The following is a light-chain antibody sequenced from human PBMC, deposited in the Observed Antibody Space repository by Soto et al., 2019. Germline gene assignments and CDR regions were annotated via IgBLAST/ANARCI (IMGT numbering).Light chain of an antibody. CDR1: QTVSRW. Sequence: DIQMTQSPSTLSASVGDRVTTTCRASQTVSRWLAWYQQKPGKAPQLLIEKASTLESGVPSRFSGSGSGTDFTLTINSLQPEDYATYYCQQFHSFPITFGQGTRLESK. CDR2: KAS. CDR3: QQFHSFPIT. V-gene: IGKV1-5*03. J-gene: IGKJ5*01.